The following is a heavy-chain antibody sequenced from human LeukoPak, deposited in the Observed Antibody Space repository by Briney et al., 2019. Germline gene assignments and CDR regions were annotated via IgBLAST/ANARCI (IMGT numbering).Heavy chain of an antibody. D-gene: IGHD3-10*01. CDR2: IYYSGST. J-gene: IGHJ3*02. Sequence: SETLSLTCTVSGGSISSYYWSWIRQPPGKGLEWIGYIYYSGSTNYNPSLKSRVTISVDTSKNQFSLKLSSVTAADTAVYYCARDLMWFGELEDDFDIWGQGTMVTVSS. V-gene: IGHV4-59*01. CDR3: ARDLMWFGELEDDFDI. CDR1: GGSISSYY.